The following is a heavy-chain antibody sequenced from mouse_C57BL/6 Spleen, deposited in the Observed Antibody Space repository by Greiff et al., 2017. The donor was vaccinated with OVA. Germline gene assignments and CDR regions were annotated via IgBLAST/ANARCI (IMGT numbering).Heavy chain of an antibody. CDR2: IWWDDDK. V-gene: IGHV8-8*01. D-gene: IGHD2-2*01. CDR3: ARREGVTTPWFAY. J-gene: IGHJ3*01. CDR1: GFSLSTFGMG. Sequence: QVTLNESGPGISQPSQSLSLTCSFSGFSLSTFGMGVGWIRQPSGKGLEWLATIWWDDDKYYNPALKSRLTISMDTSKNQRVLKIANVDTANTATDDCARREGVTTPWFAYWGQGTLVTVSA.